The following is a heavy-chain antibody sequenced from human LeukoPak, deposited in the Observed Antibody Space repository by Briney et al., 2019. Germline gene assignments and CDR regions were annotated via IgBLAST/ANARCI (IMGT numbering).Heavy chain of an antibody. D-gene: IGHD4-23*01. Sequence: GGSLRLSCAASGFTFSSYWMSWVSQAPGKGLEWVANIKQDGSEKYYVDSVKGRFTISRDNAKNSLYLQMNSLRAEDTAVYYCAREDYGGNSGNFDYWGQGTLVTVSS. V-gene: IGHV3-7*01. CDR3: AREDYGGNSGNFDY. CDR1: GFTFSSYW. CDR2: IKQDGSEK. J-gene: IGHJ4*02.